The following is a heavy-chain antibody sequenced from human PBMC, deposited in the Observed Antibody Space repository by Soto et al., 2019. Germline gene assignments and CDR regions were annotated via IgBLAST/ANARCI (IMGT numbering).Heavy chain of an antibody. J-gene: IGHJ6*02. CDR1: GGTFSSYA. V-gene: IGHV1-69*01. CDR2: IIPIFATA. D-gene: IGHD2-15*01. Sequence: QVQLVQSGAEVKKPGSSVKVSCKAPGGTFSSYAISWVRQAPGQGLEWMGGIIPIFATAKYAQKFQGRVTITADESTSTGYMELSSLGSEDTAVYYCARSQGGSSSLAIYYYYYYGMDVWGQGTTVTVSS. CDR3: ARSQGGSSSLAIYYYYYYGMDV.